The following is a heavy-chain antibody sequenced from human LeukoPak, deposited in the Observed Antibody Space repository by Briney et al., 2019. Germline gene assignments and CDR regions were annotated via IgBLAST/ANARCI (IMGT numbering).Heavy chain of an antibody. CDR3: ARHQVYYDFWSGPDY. J-gene: IGHJ4*02. CDR2: IYYSGST. CDR1: GGSISSYY. V-gene: IGHV4-59*01. Sequence: PSETLSLTCTVSGGSISSYYWSWIRQPPGKGLEWIGYIYYSGSTNYNPSLKSRVTISVDTSKNQFSLKLSSVTAADTAVYYCARHQVYYDFWSGPDYWGQGTLVTVSS. D-gene: IGHD3-3*01.